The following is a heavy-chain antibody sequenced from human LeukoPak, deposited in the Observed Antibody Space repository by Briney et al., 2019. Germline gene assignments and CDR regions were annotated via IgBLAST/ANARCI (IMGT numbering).Heavy chain of an antibody. V-gene: IGHV3-53*01. J-gene: IGHJ4*02. CDR2: IYSGGST. CDR1: GFTVSSNY. CDR3: ARDYCSGGSCYGDY. D-gene: IGHD2-15*01. Sequence: GGSLRLSCAASGFTVSSNYMSWVGQAPGKGLEWVSVIYSGGSTYYADSVKGRFTISRDNSKNTLYLQMNSLRAEDTAVYYCARDYCSGGSCYGDYWGQGTLVTVSS.